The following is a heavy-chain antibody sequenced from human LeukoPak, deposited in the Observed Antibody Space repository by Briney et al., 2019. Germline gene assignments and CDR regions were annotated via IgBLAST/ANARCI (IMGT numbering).Heavy chain of an antibody. CDR2: IYSSGSK. D-gene: IGHD2-8*01. CDR3: AIAESVTAFDV. Sequence: SETLSLTCSVSAASISSYFWSWIRQPPGRGLEWIGHIYSSGSKYYNPSLKSRVTVSMDPSRNQFSLKLASVPAADTGMYYCAIAESVTAFDVWGQGTMVTVSS. V-gene: IGHV4-4*09. CDR1: AASISSYF. J-gene: IGHJ3*01.